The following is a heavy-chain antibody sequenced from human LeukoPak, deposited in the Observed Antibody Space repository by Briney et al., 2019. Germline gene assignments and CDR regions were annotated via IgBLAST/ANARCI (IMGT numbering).Heavy chain of an antibody. J-gene: IGHJ6*02. CDR2: INHSGST. V-gene: IGHV4-34*01. CDR3: ARGGLATAYGMDV. D-gene: IGHD1-26*01. CDR1: GGSFSGYY. Sequence: SETLSLTCAVYGGSFSGYYWSWTRQPPGKGLEWIGEINHSGSTNYNPSLKSRVTISVGTSKNQFSLKLSSVTAADTAVYYCARGGLATAYGMDVWGQGTTVTVSS.